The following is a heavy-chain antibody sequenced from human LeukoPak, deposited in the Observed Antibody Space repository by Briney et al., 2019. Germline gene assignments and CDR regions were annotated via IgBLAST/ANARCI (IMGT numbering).Heavy chain of an antibody. D-gene: IGHD6-19*01. Sequence: GGSLRLSCAASGFTFSSYSMNWVRQAPGKGLEWVSSISSSSSYIYYADSVKGRFTISRDNAKNSLYLQMNSLRAEDTAVYYCARDGISIAVGDYWGQGTLVTVSS. J-gene: IGHJ4*02. CDR3: ARDGISIAVGDY. V-gene: IGHV3-21*01. CDR1: GFTFSSYS. CDR2: ISSSSSYI.